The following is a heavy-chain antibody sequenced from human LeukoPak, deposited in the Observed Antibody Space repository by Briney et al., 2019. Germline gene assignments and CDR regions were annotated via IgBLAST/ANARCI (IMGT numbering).Heavy chain of an antibody. CDR3: ARGDVGYDILTGGMDV. CDR1: GYSFTSYW. Sequence: GESLKISCKGSGYSFTSYWIGWVRQMPGKGLEWMGIIYPGDSDTRYSPSFQGQVTISADKSISTAYLQWSSLKASDTAMYYCARGDVGYDILTGGMDVWGQGTTVTVSS. CDR2: IYPGDSDT. D-gene: IGHD3-9*01. V-gene: IGHV5-51*01. J-gene: IGHJ6*02.